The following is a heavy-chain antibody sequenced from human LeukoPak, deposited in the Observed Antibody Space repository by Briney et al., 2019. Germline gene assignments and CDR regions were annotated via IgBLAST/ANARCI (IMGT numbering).Heavy chain of an antibody. J-gene: IGHJ4*02. CDR3: ARDLDGYSNYFDY. Sequence: GGSLRLSCAASGSTFSDYYMSWIRQAPGKGLEWVSYISSSGSTIYYADSVKGRFTISRDNAKNSLYLQMNSLRAEDTAVYYCARDLDGYSNYFDYWGQGTLVTVSS. CDR2: ISSSGSTI. V-gene: IGHV3-11*01. CDR1: GSTFSDYY. D-gene: IGHD5-24*01.